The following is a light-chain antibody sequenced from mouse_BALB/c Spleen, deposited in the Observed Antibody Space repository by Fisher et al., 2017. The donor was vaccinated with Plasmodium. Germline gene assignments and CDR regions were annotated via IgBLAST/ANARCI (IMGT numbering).Light chain of an antibody. J-gene: IGKJ5*01. CDR1: QSISNY. V-gene: IGKV5-45*01. CDR3: QQSNSWPLT. Sequence: DIVLTQTTATLSVTPGDRVSLSCRASQSISNYLHWYHQKSHESPRLIIKYASQSISGIPSRFSGSGSGTDFTLSINSVEIEDFGMYFCQQSNSWPLTFGTGTKLELK. CDR2: YAS.